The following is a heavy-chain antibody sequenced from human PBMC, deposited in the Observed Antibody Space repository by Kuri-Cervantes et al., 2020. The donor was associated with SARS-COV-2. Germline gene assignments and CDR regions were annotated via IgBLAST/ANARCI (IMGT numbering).Heavy chain of an antibody. CDR2: IGTAGDP. D-gene: IGHD3-3*01. V-gene: IGHV3-13*05. CDR1: GLTFRSYD. Sequence: GGSLRLSCAALGLTFRSYDMHWVRQATGKGLEWVSAIGTAGDPYYPGSVKGRFAISRDNAKNSLYLQMNSLRAEDTAVYYCARGRVRFLEWLFQIKVEHGMDVWGQGPTVTVSS. J-gene: IGHJ6*02. CDR3: ARGRVRFLEWLFQIKVEHGMDV.